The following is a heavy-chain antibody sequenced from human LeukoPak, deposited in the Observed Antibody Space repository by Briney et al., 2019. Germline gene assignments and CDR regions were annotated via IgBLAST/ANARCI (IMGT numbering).Heavy chain of an antibody. CDR3: TTLGYHLDS. V-gene: IGHV3-48*03. D-gene: IGHD3-22*01. CDR1: GFDFGAYE. J-gene: IGHJ4*02. Sequence: GGTLRLSCAVSGFDFGAYEMNWVSQAPGKGLEWVAYFAGSDTTTYYADSVKGRFTISRDNARNSLYLQMNSLRAEDTALYYCTTLGYHLDSWGQGTLVTVSS. CDR2: FAGSDTTT.